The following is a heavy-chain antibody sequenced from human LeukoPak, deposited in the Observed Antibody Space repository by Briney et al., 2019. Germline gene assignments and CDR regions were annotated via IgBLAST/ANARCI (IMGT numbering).Heavy chain of an antibody. Sequence: GGSLRLSCAASGFAFSSYAMSWVRQAPGKGLEWVSAISGSGGSTYYADSVKGRFTISRDNSKNTLYLQMNSLRAEDTAVYYCAKDPRSGYYDSSHSCWGQGTLVTVSS. CDR3: AKDPRSGYYDSSHSC. V-gene: IGHV3-23*01. CDR1: GFAFSSYA. J-gene: IGHJ4*02. CDR2: ISGSGGST. D-gene: IGHD3-22*01.